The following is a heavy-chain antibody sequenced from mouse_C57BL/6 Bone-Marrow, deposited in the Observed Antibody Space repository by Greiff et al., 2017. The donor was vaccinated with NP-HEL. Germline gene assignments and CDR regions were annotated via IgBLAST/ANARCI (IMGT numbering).Heavy chain of an antibody. V-gene: IGHV14-4*01. CDR2: IDPENGDT. CDR3: TTEGYYGSTWFAY. Sequence: EVKLQESGAELVRPGASVKLSCTASGFNIKDDYMHWVKQRPEQGLEWIGWIDPENGDTEYASKFQGKATITADTSSNTAYLQLSSLTSEDTAVYYCTTEGYYGSTWFAYWGQGTLVTVSA. CDR1: GFNIKDDY. J-gene: IGHJ3*01. D-gene: IGHD1-1*01.